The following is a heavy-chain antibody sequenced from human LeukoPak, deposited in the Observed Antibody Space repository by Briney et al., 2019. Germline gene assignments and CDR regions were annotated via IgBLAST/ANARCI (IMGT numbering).Heavy chain of an antibody. CDR3: ARMRYCTNGVCYIGY. CDR1: GGSFSGYY. D-gene: IGHD2-8*01. V-gene: IGHV4-34*01. CDR2: INHSGST. J-gene: IGHJ4*02. Sequence: SETLSLTCAVYGGSFSGYYWSWIRQPPGKGLEWIGEINHSGSTNYNPPLKSRVTISVDTSKNQFSLKLSSVTAADTAVYYCARMRYCTNGVCYIGYWGQGTLVTVSS.